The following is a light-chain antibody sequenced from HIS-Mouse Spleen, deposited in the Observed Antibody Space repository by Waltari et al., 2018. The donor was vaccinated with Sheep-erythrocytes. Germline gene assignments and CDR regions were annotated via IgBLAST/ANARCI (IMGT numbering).Light chain of an antibody. V-gene: IGLV2-23*01. CDR2: EGS. J-gene: IGLJ3*02. CDR3: CSYAGSSTPWV. Sequence: QSALTKPASVSGSPGQSITISCTGTSSDVGSYNLVPWYQQHPGKAPKLMIYEGSKRPSGVSNRFSGSKSGNTASLTISGLQAEDEADYYCCSYAGSSTPWVFGGGTKLTVL. CDR1: SSDVGSYNL.